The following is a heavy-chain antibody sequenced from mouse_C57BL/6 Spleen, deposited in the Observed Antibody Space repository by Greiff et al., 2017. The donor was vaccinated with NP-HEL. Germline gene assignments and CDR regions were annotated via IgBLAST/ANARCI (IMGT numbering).Heavy chain of an antibody. V-gene: IGHV1-52*01. CDR1: GYTFTSYW. Sequence: VQLQQSGAELVRPGSSVKLSCKASGYTFTSYWMHWVKQRPIQGLEWIGNIDPSDSETHYNQKFKDKATLTVDKSSSTAYMQLSSLTSEDSAVYYGARSYDGPAWFAYWGQRTLVTVSA. CDR2: IDPSDSET. J-gene: IGHJ3*01. D-gene: IGHD2-3*01. CDR3: ARSYDGPAWFAY.